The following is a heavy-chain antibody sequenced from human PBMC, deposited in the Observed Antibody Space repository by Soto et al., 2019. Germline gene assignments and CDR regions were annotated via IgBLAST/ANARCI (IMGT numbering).Heavy chain of an antibody. CDR2: ISYDGSNK. V-gene: IGHV3-30-3*01. CDR1: GFTFSSYA. Sequence: QVQLVESGGGVVQPGRSLRLSCAASGFTFSSYAMHWVRQAPGKGLEWVAVISYDGSNKYYADSVKGRFTISRDNSKNTLYLQMISLRAEDTAVYYCAREGITGTPDYWGQGTLVTVSS. D-gene: IGHD1-20*01. J-gene: IGHJ4*02. CDR3: AREGITGTPDY.